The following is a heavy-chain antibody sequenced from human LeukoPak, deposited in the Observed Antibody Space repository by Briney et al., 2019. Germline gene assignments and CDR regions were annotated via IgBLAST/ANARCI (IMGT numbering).Heavy chain of an antibody. CDR2: IYYSGNT. D-gene: IGHD3-10*01. J-gene: IGHJ5*02. CDR1: GGSISSGGYY. CDR3: ARVVLWFGEFPPNWFDP. V-gene: IGHV4-31*03. Sequence: KTSETLSLTCTVSGGSISSGGYYWSWIRQHPGKGLEWIGYIYYSGNTYYNPSLKSRVTISVDTSKNQFSLKLSSVTAADTAVYYCARVVLWFGEFPPNWFDPWGQGTLVTVSS.